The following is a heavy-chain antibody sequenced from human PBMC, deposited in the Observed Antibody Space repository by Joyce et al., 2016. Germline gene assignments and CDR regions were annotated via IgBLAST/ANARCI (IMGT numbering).Heavy chain of an antibody. CDR2: IRGKLFGQKT. Sequence: EVHLVESGGGLVQPGRSLRLSCSGSGFTFGDYARTWFRQAPGKGLDWGGVIRGKLFGQKTRYAASVNGRFAISRDDSKPIAYLHMDSVKSEDTSVYYCTRWYDGLSGWTPPHFDDWGQGTLVSVSS. J-gene: IGHJ4*02. V-gene: IGHV3-49*03. D-gene: IGHD6-19*01. CDR1: GFTFGDYA. CDR3: TRWYDGLSGWTPPHFDD.